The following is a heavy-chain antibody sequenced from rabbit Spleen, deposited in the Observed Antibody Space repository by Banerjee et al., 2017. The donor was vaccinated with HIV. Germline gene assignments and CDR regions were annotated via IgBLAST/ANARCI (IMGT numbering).Heavy chain of an antibody. CDR2: INAVTGKA. J-gene: IGHJ4*01. V-gene: IGHV1S45*01. CDR3: VRDASSRGDYEGYFNL. Sequence: QEQLVESGGGLVKPEGSLKLSCTASGFSFSNKAVMCWVRQAPGKGLEWIACINAVTGKAVYASWAKGRFTMSRTSSTTVTLQMTSLTAADSATYYCVRDASSRGDYEGYFNLWGQGTLVTVS. CDR1: GFSFSNKAV. D-gene: IGHD1-1*01.